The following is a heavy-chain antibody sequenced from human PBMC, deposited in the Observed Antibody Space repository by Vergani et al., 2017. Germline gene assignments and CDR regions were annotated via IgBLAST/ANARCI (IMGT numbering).Heavy chain of an antibody. CDR3: ARVNTETNGHLYYDYYMDV. V-gene: IGHV4-34*01. CDR1: GGSFTSYH. CDR2: IAHTGLP. D-gene: IGHD4-11*01. Sequence: QVQLQQWGGGLLKPSETLSLTCVVNGGSFTSYHWTWICQSPGEGLEWVGDIAHTGLPDYTPSLKSRLTMSVAKSRNPFSLTLNSVTATDTAIYFCARVNTETNGHLYYDYYMDVWGQGTAVTVS. J-gene: IGHJ6*03.